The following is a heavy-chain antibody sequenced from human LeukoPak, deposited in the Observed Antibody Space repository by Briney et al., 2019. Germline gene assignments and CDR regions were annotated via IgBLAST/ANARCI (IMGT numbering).Heavy chain of an antibody. J-gene: IGHJ4*02. D-gene: IGHD2-15*01. Sequence: GGSLRLSCAASGFTFSNYWMTWFRQTPGKGLEWVGNIKPDGSEKYYVDSVKGRFTISRDNAKNSLYLQMNSLRAGDTAVYYCATYIVGPTIDYWGQGTLVTVSS. CDR2: IKPDGSEK. V-gene: IGHV3-7*01. CDR1: GFTFSNYW. CDR3: ATYIVGPTIDY.